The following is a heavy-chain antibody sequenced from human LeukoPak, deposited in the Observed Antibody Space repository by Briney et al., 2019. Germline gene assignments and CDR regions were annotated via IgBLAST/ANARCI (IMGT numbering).Heavy chain of an antibody. CDR2: ISGSGGST. CDR3: AKAPPYCSGMSGVLSCDY. D-gene: IGHD3-10*01. Sequence: GGSLRLSCAASGFTFSSYAMSWVRQAPGKGLEWVSAISGSGGSTYYADSVKGRFTISRDNSKNTLYLQMNSLRAEDTAVYYCAKAPPYCSGMSGVLSCDYWGQGTLVTVSS. J-gene: IGHJ4*02. V-gene: IGHV3-23*01. CDR1: GFTFSSYA.